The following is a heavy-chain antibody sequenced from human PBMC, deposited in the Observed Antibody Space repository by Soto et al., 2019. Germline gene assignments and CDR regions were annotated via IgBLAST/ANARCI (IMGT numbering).Heavy chain of an antibody. J-gene: IGHJ5*02. CDR1: GGSISSGGYS. Sequence: SETLSLTCAVSGGSISSGGYSWSWIRQPPGKGLEWIGYIYHSGSTYYNPSLKSRVTISVGRSKNQFSLKLSSVTAADTAVYYCARSDYYGSGGNWFDPWGQGTLVTVSS. CDR3: ARSDYYGSGGNWFDP. CDR2: IYHSGST. V-gene: IGHV4-30-2*01. D-gene: IGHD3-10*01.